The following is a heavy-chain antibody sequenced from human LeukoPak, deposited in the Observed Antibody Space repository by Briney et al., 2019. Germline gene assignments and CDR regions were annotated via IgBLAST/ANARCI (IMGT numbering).Heavy chain of an antibody. J-gene: IGHJ6*03. CDR1: GYTFTGYY. V-gene: IGHV1-2*02. D-gene: IGHD6-13*01. CDR3: ASGAGIAAAGPIPVSSYYYYMDV. CDR2: INPNSGGT. Sequence: ASVKVSCKASGYTFTGYYMHWVRQAPGQGLEWMGWINPNSGGTNYAQKFQGRVTMTRDTSTSTVYMELSSLRSEDTAVYYCASGAGIAAAGPIPVSSYYYYMDVWGKGTTVTISS.